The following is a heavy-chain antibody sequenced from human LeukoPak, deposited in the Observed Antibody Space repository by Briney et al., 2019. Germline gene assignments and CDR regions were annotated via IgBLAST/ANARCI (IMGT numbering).Heavy chain of an antibody. CDR2: IWYDGSNK. CDR3: AKDRDSIRGATTFWFDP. D-gene: IGHD1-26*01. CDR1: GFTFSSYG. Sequence: GGSLRLSCAASGFTFSSYGMHWVSQAQGKGLEWVAVIWYDGSNKYYADSVNGRFTISRDNSKNTLYLQMNSLRAEDTAVYYCAKDRDSIRGATTFWFDPWGQGTQVTVSS. J-gene: IGHJ5*02. V-gene: IGHV3-33*06.